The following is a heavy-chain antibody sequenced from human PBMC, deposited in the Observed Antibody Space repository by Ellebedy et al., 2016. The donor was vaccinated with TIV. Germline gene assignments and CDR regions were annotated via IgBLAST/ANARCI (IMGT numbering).Heavy chain of an antibody. Sequence: GESLKISCAASGFTFSTYRMNWVRQAPGKGLEWIPSISSGSSYIFYGDSMKGRFTISRDNANNSLFLQMDSLRVEDTAVYHCARENGDYRGYSDFWGQGTLVTVSS. D-gene: IGHD4-17*01. CDR3: ARENGDYRGYSDF. CDR1: GFTFSTYR. V-gene: IGHV3-21*01. J-gene: IGHJ4*02. CDR2: ISSGSSYI.